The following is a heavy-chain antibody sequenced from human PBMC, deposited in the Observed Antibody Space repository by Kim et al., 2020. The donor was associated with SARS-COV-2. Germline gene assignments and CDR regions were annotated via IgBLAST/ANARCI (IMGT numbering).Heavy chain of an antibody. J-gene: IGHJ6*02. D-gene: IGHD3-9*01. CDR3: AKDGSVDFDWLLFPEDYYGMDV. Sequence: GGSLRLSCAASGFTFSSYAMSWVRQAPGKGLEWVSVIYSGGSSTYYADSVKGRFTISRDNSKNTLYLQMNSLRAEDTAVYYCAKDGSVDFDWLLFPEDYYGMDVWGQGTTVTVSS. V-gene: IGHV3-23*03. CDR1: GFTFSSYA. CDR2: IYSGGSST.